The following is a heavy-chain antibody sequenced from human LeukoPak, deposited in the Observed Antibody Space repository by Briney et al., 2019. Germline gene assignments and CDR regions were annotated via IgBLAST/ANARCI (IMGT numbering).Heavy chain of an antibody. CDR2: IYYSGST. D-gene: IGHD3-22*01. V-gene: IGHV4-59*12. Sequence: SETLSLTCTVSGGSINSYYWSWIRQPPGKGLEWIGYIYYSGSTNYNPSLKSRVTMSVDTSKNQFSLKLSSVTAADTAVYYCARVRLDYYDSSGSHNWFDPWGQGTLVTVSS. CDR1: GGSINSYY. J-gene: IGHJ5*02. CDR3: ARVRLDYYDSSGSHNWFDP.